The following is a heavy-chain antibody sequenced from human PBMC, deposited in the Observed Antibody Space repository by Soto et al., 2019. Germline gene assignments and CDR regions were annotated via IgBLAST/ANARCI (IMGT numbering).Heavy chain of an antibody. V-gene: IGHV4-4*07. J-gene: IGHJ5*02. CDR1: GHSISADY. D-gene: IGHD3-22*01. CDR3: ARDVGGSVVPHWFAP. CDR2: VDASGNT. Sequence: QVQLQESGPGLVKASETLSLSCTVSGHSISADYWSWIRQPAGKRLEWIGRVDASGNTNYNPSLKSRVTMSVDTSKNQFFLKVRSVTAADTAMYFCARDVGGSVVPHWFAPWRQGALVTVSS.